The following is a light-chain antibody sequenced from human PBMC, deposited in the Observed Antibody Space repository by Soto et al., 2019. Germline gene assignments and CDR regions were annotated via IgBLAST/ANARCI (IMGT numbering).Light chain of an antibody. CDR1: SSDVGGHNY. J-gene: IGLJ2*01. Sequence: QAVVTQPASVSGSPGQSITISCTGTSSDVGGHNYVSWYQQHPGKAPKNMIYEVNNGPSGVSDRFSGSKSGNTASLTISGLQAEDEAYYYCSSFTNSGTVVFGGGTQLTVL. V-gene: IGLV2-14*01. CDR2: EVN. CDR3: SSFTNSGTVV.